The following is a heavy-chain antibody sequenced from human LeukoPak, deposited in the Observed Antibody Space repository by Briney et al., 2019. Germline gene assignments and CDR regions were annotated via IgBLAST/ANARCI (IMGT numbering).Heavy chain of an antibody. Sequence: GASVKVSCKASGGTFSSYAISWVRQAPGQGLEWMGRIIPILGIANYAQKFQGRVTITADKSTSTAYMELSSLRSEDTAVYYCARDTGWGGGYFDYWGQGTLVTVSS. D-gene: IGHD7-27*01. J-gene: IGHJ4*02. V-gene: IGHV1-69*04. CDR1: GGTFSSYA. CDR2: IIPILGIA. CDR3: ARDTGWGGGYFDY.